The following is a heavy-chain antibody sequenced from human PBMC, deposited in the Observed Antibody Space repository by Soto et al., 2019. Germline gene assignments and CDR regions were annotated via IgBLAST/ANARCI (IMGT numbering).Heavy chain of an antibody. V-gene: IGHV3-43*01. Sequence: EVQLVESGGVVVQPGGSLRLSCAASGFTFDDYTMHWVRQAPGKGLEWVSLISWAGGSTYYPDAVKSRFTIFRDNSKNSLYLPMNSLRTEDTAFDYCAKDSSKRNRGFDYWGQGTMVIVSS. CDR2: ISWAGGST. D-gene: IGHD3-16*01. CDR1: GFTFDDYT. CDR3: AKDSSKRNRGFDY. J-gene: IGHJ4*02.